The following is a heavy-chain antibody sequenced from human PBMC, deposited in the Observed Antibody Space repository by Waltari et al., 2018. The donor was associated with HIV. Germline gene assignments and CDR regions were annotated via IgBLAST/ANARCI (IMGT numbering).Heavy chain of an antibody. CDR1: GFSLTTSRVG. CDR3: APAGQLWFKH. Sequence: QITLKESGPTLVKPTQTLTLTCTFSGFSLTTSRVGVGWIRQPPGKALEWLALSYWDDVERYSPSLKSRLSISKDTSKNRVVLTLTNMDPVDTGTYYCAPAGQLWFKHWGQGTLVTVSS. J-gene: IGHJ5*02. CDR2: SYWDDVE. D-gene: IGHD1-1*01. V-gene: IGHV2-5*02.